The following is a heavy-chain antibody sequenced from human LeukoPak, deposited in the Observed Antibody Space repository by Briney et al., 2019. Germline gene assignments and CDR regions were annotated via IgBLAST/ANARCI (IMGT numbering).Heavy chain of an antibody. J-gene: IGHJ3*02. D-gene: IGHD4-17*01. CDR3: ARARYGDHGFFYAFDI. CDR1: GGSISSYY. CDR2: VYYSGGP. V-gene: IGHV4-59*01. Sequence: SETLSLTCTVSGGSISSYYWSWIRQPPGKGLECIGYVYYSGGPNYNPSLKSRVTISVDTSKNQFSLKLSSVTAADTAVYYCARARYGDHGFFYAFDIWGQGTMVTVSS.